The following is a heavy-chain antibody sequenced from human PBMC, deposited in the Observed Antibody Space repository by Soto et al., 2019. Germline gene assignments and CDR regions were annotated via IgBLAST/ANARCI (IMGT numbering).Heavy chain of an antibody. J-gene: IGHJ4*02. V-gene: IGHV3-23*01. CDR2: ISGSDGKT. CDR3: ARWSYLDY. D-gene: IGHD3-3*01. CDR1: GFSFCSYA. Sequence: LRLSCAASGFSFCSYALSWVRQAPGKGLEWVSTISGSDGKTFYADSVKGRFSISRDTSQSTLYLQMNSLRADDTAMYYCARWSYLDYWGQGTRVTVSS.